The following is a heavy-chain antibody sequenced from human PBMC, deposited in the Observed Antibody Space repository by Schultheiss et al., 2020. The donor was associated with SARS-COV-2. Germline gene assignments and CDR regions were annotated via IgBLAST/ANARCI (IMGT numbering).Heavy chain of an antibody. Sequence: SQTLSLTCAVYGGSFSGYYWSWIRQPPGKGLEWIGSIYYSGSTYYNPSLKSRVTISVDTSKNQFSLKLSSVTAADTAVYYCARDPYGSGDPRKFGMDVWGQGTTVTVSS. V-gene: IGHV4-34*01. D-gene: IGHD3-10*01. CDR2: IYYSGST. J-gene: IGHJ6*02. CDR1: GGSFSGYY. CDR3: ARDPYGSGDPRKFGMDV.